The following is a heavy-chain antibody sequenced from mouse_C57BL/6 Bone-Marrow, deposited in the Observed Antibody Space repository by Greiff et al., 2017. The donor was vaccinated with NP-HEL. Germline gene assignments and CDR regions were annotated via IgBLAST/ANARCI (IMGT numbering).Heavy chain of an antibody. CDR3: TAPYYGSSYGYFDV. CDR2: IRLKSDNYAT. D-gene: IGHD1-1*01. Sequence: EVQLVESGGGLVQPGGSMKLSCVASGFTFSNYWMNWVRQSPEKGLEWVAQIRLKSDNYATHYAESVKGRFTISRDDSKSSVYLQMNNLRAEDTGIYYCTAPYYGSSYGYFDVWGTGTTVTVSS. CDR1: GFTFSNYW. V-gene: IGHV6-3*01. J-gene: IGHJ1*03.